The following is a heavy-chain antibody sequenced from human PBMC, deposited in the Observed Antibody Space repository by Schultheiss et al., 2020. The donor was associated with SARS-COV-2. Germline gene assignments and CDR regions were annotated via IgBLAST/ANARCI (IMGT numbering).Heavy chain of an antibody. J-gene: IGHJ4*02. CDR2: IKQDGSEK. CDR1: GFTFSSYS. V-gene: IGHV3-7*03. Sequence: GESLKISCAASGFTFSSYSMNWVRQAPGKGLEWVANIKQDGSEKYYVDSVKGRFTISRDNAKNSLYLQMNSLRAEDTAVYYCARGSPFRAGLDYWGQGTLVTVSS. CDR3: ARGSPFRAGLDY. D-gene: IGHD6-19*01.